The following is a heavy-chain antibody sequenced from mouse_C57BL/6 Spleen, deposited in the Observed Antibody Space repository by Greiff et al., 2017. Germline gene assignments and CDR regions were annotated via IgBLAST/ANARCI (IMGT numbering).Heavy chain of an antibody. CDR1: GFTFSSYG. CDR2: ISSGGSYT. Sequence: EVKLEESGGDLVKPGGSLKLSCAASGFTFSSYGMSWVRQTPDKRLEWVATISSGGSYTYYPDSVKGRFTISRDNAKNTLYLQMSSLKSEDTAMYYCARHGAESSYYFDYWGQGTTLTVSS. CDR3: ARHGAESSYYFDY. V-gene: IGHV5-6*02. D-gene: IGHD1-1*01. J-gene: IGHJ2*01.